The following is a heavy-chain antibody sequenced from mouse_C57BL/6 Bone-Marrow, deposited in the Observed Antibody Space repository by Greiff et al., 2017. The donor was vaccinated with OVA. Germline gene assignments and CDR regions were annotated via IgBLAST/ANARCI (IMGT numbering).Heavy chain of an antibody. CDR1: GFSLTSYG. CDR2: IWGGGST. V-gene: IGHV2-9*01. CDR3: AIITTVVASPSYYAMDY. Sequence: VHLVESGPGLVAPSQSLSITCTVSGFSLTSYGVDWVRQPPGKGLEWLGVIWGGGSTNYNSALMSRPSISKDNSKSQVFLKMNSLQTDDTAMYYCAIITTVVASPSYYAMDYWGQGTSVTVSS. J-gene: IGHJ4*01. D-gene: IGHD1-1*01.